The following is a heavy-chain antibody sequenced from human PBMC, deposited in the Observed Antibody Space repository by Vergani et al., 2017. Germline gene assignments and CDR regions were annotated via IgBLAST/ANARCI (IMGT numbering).Heavy chain of an antibody. CDR3: ARGGSNYYYYMDD. CDR2: IYTSGST. CDR1: GGSISSGSYY. V-gene: IGHV4-61*02. D-gene: IGHD4-11*01. J-gene: IGHJ6*03. Sequence: QVQLQESGPGLVKPSQTLSLTCTVSGGSISSGSYYWSWIRQPAGKGLEWIGRIYTSGSTNYNPSLKSRVTITVDTSKNQFSLKLSTVTAADTAVYYCARGGSNYYYYMDDGGKGTTVTVS.